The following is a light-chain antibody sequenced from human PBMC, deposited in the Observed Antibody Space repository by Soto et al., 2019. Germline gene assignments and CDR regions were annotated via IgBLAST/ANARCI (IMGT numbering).Light chain of an antibody. CDR3: QQYGSSPPIT. V-gene: IGKV4-1*01. CDR1: GSVLCSSNNKNY. Sequence: DIVITHALDSLAVSLGEGATINCRSGGSVLCSSNNKNYLAWYQQKPGQPPNLLITWASTRESGVPDRFSGSGSGTDFPLTISSLQPEDFAVYYCQQYGSSPPITFGQGTRLEIK. J-gene: IGKJ5*01. CDR2: WAS.